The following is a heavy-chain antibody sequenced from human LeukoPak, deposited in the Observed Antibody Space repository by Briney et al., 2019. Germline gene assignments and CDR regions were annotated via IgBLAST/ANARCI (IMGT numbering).Heavy chain of an antibody. J-gene: IGHJ4*02. CDR2: ISSSSSTI. Sequence: GGSLRLSCAASGFTFSSYSMNWVRQAPGKGLEWVSYISSSSSTIYYADSVKGRFTVSRDNSKNTVYLEMNSLRVDDTAVYYCARRDIVVIVSASDYWGQGTLVTVSS. D-gene: IGHD2-15*01. CDR1: GFTFSSYS. V-gene: IGHV3-48*01. CDR3: ARRDIVVIVSASDY.